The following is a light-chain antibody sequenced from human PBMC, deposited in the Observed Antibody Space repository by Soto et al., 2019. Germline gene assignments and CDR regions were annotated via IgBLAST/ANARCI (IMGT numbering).Light chain of an antibody. J-gene: IGKJ1*01. V-gene: IGKV1-5*01. CDR1: QSISSW. CDR2: DAS. Sequence: DIQMTQSPSTLSASVGDRVTITCRASQSISSWLAWYQQKPGKAPKLLIYDASSLESGVQSRFSGSGSGTEFTLTSSSLQPDDFATYYCQQYNSYWGTFGQGTKVDIK. CDR3: QQYNSYWGT.